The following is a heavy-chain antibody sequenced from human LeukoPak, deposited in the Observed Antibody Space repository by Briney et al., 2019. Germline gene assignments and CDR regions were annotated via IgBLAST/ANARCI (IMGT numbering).Heavy chain of an antibody. CDR3: ARELWFVNAPGSWFDP. J-gene: IGHJ5*02. CDR1: GDSISSGDYS. V-gene: IGHV4-30-2*01. Sequence: SQTLSLTCAVSGDSISSGDYSWSWIRQPSGKGLEWIGYIFHSGSSYYNPSLKSRVTISVDKSRNQFSLRLTSVTAADTAVYYCARELWFVNAPGSWFDPWGQGTLVTVSS. D-gene: IGHD3-10*01. CDR2: IFHSGSS.